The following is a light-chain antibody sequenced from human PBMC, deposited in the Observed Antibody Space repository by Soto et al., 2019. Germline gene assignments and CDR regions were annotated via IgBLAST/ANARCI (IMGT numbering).Light chain of an antibody. V-gene: IGKV1-9*01. Sequence: DIQLTQSPSFLSASVGDRVTITCRASQDTSSYLAWYQQKPGKAPKLLIYAASTLQSGVPSRFSGSGSGAEFTLTISSLQPEDFATYYCQQLYTYPITFGHGTRLE. CDR2: AAS. CDR3: QQLYTYPIT. CDR1: QDTSSY. J-gene: IGKJ5*01.